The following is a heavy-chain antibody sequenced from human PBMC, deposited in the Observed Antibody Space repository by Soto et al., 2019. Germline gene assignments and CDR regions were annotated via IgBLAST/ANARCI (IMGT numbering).Heavy chain of an antibody. Sequence: SETLSLTCIVSGVSVSSYYWSWIRQPPGKGLEWIGYISYRGTTSYNPSLESRVTISADTSTNQFSLKLSSVTAADTAVYYCVRDTAATFENYSGMDVWGQGTTVTVSS. D-gene: IGHD2-15*01. CDR3: VRDTAATFENYSGMDV. J-gene: IGHJ6*02. CDR2: ISYRGTT. CDR1: GVSVSSYY. V-gene: IGHV4-59*02.